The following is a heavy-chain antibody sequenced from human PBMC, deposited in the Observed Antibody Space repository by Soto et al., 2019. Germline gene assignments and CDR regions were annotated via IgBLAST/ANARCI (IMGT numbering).Heavy chain of an antibody. V-gene: IGHV3-30*18. CDR1: GFTFSSYG. J-gene: IGHJ5*02. CDR2: ISYDGSNK. D-gene: IGHD3-22*01. CDR3: AKSSGDNSSGYYYSWFDP. Sequence: GGSLRLSCAASGFTFSSYGMHWVRQAPGKGLEWVAVISYDGSNKYYADSVKGRFTISRDNSKNTLYLQMNSLRAEDTAVYYCAKSSGDNSSGYYYSWFDPWGQGTLVTVSS.